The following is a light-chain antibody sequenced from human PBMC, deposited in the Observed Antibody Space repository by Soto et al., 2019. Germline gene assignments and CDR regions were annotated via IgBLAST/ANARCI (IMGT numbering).Light chain of an antibody. CDR1: QSVPSSA. V-gene: IGKV3-20*01. CDR2: DTS. Sequence: EIVLTQSPGTLSLSPGDRATLSCRASQSVPSSALAWYQQKPGQAPGLLIYDTSHRASGIPDRFSGSGSRTEFTLTISRLEPEDSAVYYCQQYGTSPQTVGQGTKVDSK. J-gene: IGKJ1*01. CDR3: QQYGTSPQT.